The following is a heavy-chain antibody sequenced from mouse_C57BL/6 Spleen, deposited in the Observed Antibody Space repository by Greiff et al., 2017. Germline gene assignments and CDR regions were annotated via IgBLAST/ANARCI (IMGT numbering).Heavy chain of an antibody. CDR1: GYTFTSYW. J-gene: IGHJ2*01. Sequence: QVQLQQPGAELVMPGASVKLSCKASGYTFTSYWMHWVKQRPGQGLEWIGEIDPSDSSTNYNQKFKGKSTLTVDQSSSPAYMTLSSQTSEDSAVYYCARSEVRREYFDYWGQGTTLTVSS. D-gene: IGHD2-14*01. V-gene: IGHV1-69*01. CDR2: IDPSDSST. CDR3: ARSEVRREYFDY.